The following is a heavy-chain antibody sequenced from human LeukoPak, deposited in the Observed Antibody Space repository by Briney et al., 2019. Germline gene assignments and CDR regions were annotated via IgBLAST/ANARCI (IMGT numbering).Heavy chain of an antibody. V-gene: IGHV4-34*01. J-gene: IGHJ6*03. CDR2: INYSGST. D-gene: IGHD2-2*01. CDR3: ARVRGCGSTSCYFYYYYYMDV. CDR1: GGSFSGYY. Sequence: SETLSLTCAVYGGSFSGYYWSWIRQPPGKGLEWIGEINYSGSTNYNPSLKSRVTISVDTSKNQFSLKLSSVTAADTAVYYCARVRGCGSTSCYFYYYYYMDVWGKGTTVTVSS.